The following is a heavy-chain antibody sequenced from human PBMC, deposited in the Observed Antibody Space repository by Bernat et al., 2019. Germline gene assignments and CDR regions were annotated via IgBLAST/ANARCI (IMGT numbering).Heavy chain of an antibody. CDR3: ARVGLLFDY. J-gene: IGHJ4*02. V-gene: IGHV4-59*12. Sequence: QVQLQESGPGLVKPSETLSLTCTVSGGSISSYYWSWIRQPPGKGLEWIGYIYYSGSTNYNPSLKSRVTISVDTSKNQFSLKLSSVTAADTAVYYCARVGLLFDYWGQGTLVTVSS. CDR1: GGSISSYY. CDR2: IYYSGST. D-gene: IGHD3-10*01.